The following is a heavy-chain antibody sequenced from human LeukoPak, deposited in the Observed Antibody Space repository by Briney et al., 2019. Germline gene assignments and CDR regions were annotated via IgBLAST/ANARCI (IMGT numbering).Heavy chain of an antibody. CDR2: IYIGGSP. J-gene: IGHJ2*01. CDR1: GFTVSDNF. V-gene: IGHV3-66*01. CDR3: ARDGHYYGSGSYQHFDL. Sequence: GGSLRLSCAASGFTVSDNFMSWVRQAPGKGLEWLSVIYIGGSPYYADSVKGRFTISRDNSKNTLYLQMNSLRAEDAAVYYCARDGHYYGSGSYQHFDLWGRGTLVTVSS. D-gene: IGHD3-10*01.